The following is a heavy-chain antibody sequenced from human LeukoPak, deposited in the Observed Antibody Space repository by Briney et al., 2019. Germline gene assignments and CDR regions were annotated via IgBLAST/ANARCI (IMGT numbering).Heavy chain of an antibody. J-gene: IGHJ5*02. Sequence: PSETLSLTCTVSGYSISSGYYWGWIRQPPGKGLEWIGSIYHSGSTYYNPSLKSRVTISVDTSKNQFSLKLSSVTAADTAVYYCARGVGYSGYERWFDPWGQGTLVTVSS. V-gene: IGHV4-38-2*02. D-gene: IGHD5-12*01. CDR3: ARGVGYSGYERWFDP. CDR1: GYSISSGYY. CDR2: IYHSGST.